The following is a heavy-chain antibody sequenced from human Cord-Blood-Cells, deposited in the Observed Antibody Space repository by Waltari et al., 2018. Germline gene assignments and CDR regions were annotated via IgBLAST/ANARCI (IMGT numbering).Heavy chain of an antibody. V-gene: IGHV4-38-2*02. D-gene: IGHD2-2*01. CDR1: GYSISSGYY. CDR3: AREIGYCSSTSCYDAFDI. CDR2: IYHSGST. Sequence: QVQLQESGPGLVKPSETLSLTCAVSGYSISSGYYWGWIRQPPGKGLGWIGSIYHSGSTYYNPSLKSRVTISVDTSKNQFSLKLSSVTAADTAVYYCAREIGYCSSTSCYDAFDIWGQGTMVTVSS. J-gene: IGHJ3*02.